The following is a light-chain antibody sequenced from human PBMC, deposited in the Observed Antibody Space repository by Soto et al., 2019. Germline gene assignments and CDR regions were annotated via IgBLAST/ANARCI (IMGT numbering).Light chain of an antibody. CDR2: GAS. V-gene: IGKV3-15*01. Sequence: EIVLTQSPGTLSLSPGARATLSGRASQSVSNNYLAWYQQKPGQAHRLLIYGASTRATDIPARFSGSGSGTEFTLTISSLQSEDFALYYCQQYNNWPLTFGRGTKVDIK. J-gene: IGKJ4*01. CDR3: QQYNNWPLT. CDR1: QSVSNN.